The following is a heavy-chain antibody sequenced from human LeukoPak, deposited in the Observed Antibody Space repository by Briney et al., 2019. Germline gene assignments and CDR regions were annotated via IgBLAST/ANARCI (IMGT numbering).Heavy chain of an antibody. D-gene: IGHD2-2*01. Sequence: GSSVKVSCKASGGTFSSYAISWVRQAPGQGLEWMGGIIPIFGTANYAQKFQGRVTITTDESTSTAYMELSSLRSEDTAVYYCARGVLDHCSSTSCSYRGPDYWGQGTLVTVSS. CDR3: ARGVLDHCSSTSCSYRGPDY. J-gene: IGHJ4*02. V-gene: IGHV1-69*05. CDR1: GGTFSSYA. CDR2: IIPIFGTA.